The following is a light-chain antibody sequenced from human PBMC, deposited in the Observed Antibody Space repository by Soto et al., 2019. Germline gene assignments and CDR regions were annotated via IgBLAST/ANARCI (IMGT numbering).Light chain of an antibody. J-gene: IGKJ5*01. V-gene: IGKV3-20*01. Sequence: EIVLTQSPGTLSLSPGERATLSCRTSQSISSNYLAWYQQIPGQAPRLLVYGASSRATGIPDRFRGSGSGTDFTLTLSSLEPEDFAVYYCQQYASSPTFGQGTRLEI. CDR3: QQYASSPT. CDR1: QSISSNY. CDR2: GAS.